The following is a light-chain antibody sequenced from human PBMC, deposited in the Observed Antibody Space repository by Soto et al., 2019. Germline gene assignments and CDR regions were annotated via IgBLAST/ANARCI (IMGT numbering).Light chain of an antibody. J-gene: IGKJ4*01. CDR2: AAS. CDR1: QSVGSS. Sequence: EIVLTQSPATLSLSPGERATLSSRASQSVGSSLAWYQQKLGQAPRLLIYAASDRATGIPGRFSGSGSGTEFTLTISSLQSEDFAVYYCQQYNNWPKLTFGGGTKVDI. CDR3: QQYNNWPKLT. V-gene: IGKV3D-15*01.